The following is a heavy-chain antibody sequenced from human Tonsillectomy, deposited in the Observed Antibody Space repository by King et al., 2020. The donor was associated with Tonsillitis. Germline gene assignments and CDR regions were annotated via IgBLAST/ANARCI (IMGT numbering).Heavy chain of an antibody. Sequence: VQLVESGGGLVQPGGSLRLCCAASGFTFSSYVMSWVRQAPGKGLEWVSVISGHNDNKYYADSVKGRFTISRDNSKNILYLQMNSLRAEDTAVYYCAKSYYDSSGYYLGDDAFDIWGQGTMVTVSS. CDR1: GFTFSSYV. CDR3: AKSYYDSSGYYLGDDAFDI. V-gene: IGHV3-23*04. J-gene: IGHJ3*02. D-gene: IGHD3-22*01. CDR2: ISGHNDNK.